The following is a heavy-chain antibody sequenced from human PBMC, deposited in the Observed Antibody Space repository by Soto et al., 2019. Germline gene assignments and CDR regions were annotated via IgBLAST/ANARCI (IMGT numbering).Heavy chain of an antibody. CDR1: GYTFTSYA. CDR2: INAGNGNT. CDR3: AREVQIVATYYFDY. D-gene: IGHD5-12*01. V-gene: IGHV1-3*01. J-gene: IGHJ4*02. Sequence: ASVKVSCKASGYTFTSYAMHWVRQAPGQRLEWMGWINAGNGNTKYSQKFQGRVTITRDTSASTAYMELSSLRSEDTAVYYCAREVQIVATYYFDYWGQGTLVTVS.